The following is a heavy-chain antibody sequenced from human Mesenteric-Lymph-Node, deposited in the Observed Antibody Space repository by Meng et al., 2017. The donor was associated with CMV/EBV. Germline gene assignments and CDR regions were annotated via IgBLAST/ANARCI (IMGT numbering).Heavy chain of an antibody. Sequence: SETLSLTCAVYGGSFSGYYWSWIRQPPGKGLEWIGEINHSGSTNYNPSLKSRVTISVDTSKNQFSLKLSSVTAADTAVYYCARVEGKTDYFDYWGQGTLVTVSS. CDR3: ARVEGKTDYFDY. J-gene: IGHJ4*02. CDR1: GGSFSGYY. D-gene: IGHD1-1*01. V-gene: IGHV4-34*01. CDR2: INHSGST.